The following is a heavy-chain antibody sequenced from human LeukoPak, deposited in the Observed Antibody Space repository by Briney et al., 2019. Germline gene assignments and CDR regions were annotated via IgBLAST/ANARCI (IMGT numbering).Heavy chain of an antibody. J-gene: IGHJ4*02. Sequence: GALRLSCAASGFTFSSYDMHWVRQATGKGLEWVSAIGTAGDTYYPGSVKGRFTISRENAKNSLYLQMNSLRAEDTAIYYCVKARGGSGWFFDYWGQGTLVTVSS. CDR2: IGTAGDT. V-gene: IGHV3-13*01. CDR1: GFTFSSYD. CDR3: VKARGGSGWFFDY. D-gene: IGHD6-19*01.